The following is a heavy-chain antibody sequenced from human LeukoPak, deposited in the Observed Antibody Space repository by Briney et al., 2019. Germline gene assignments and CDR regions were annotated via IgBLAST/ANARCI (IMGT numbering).Heavy chain of an antibody. V-gene: IGHV4-39*01. J-gene: IGHJ5*02. Sequence: NASETLSLTCTVSGGSISSSSYYWGWIRQPPGKGLEWIGSIYYSGSTYYNPSLKSRVTISVDTSKNQFSLKLSSVAAADTAVYYCASPYSHCSSTSCQQGWLDPWGQGTLVTVSS. CDR3: ASPYSHCSSTSCQQGWLDP. CDR2: IYYSGST. D-gene: IGHD2-2*01. CDR1: GGSISSSSYY.